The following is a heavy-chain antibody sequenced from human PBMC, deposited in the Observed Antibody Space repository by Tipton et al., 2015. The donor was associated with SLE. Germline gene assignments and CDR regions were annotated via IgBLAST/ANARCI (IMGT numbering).Heavy chain of an antibody. CDR1: GGSISSGYY. Sequence: TLSLTCTVSGGSISSGYYWGWIRQPPGKGLEWIGSIYHSGSAYYKPSLKSRVTILVDTSKNQFSLKLSVVTAADTAVYYCARVEDFYDTSGYPDYWGQGTLVTVSS. D-gene: IGHD3-22*01. CDR3: ARVEDFYDTSGYPDY. CDR2: IYHSGSA. V-gene: IGHV4-38-2*02. J-gene: IGHJ4*02.